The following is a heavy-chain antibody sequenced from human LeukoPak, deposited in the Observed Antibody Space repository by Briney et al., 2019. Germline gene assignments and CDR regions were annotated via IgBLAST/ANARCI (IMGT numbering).Heavy chain of an antibody. V-gene: IGHV3-9*03. Sequence: PGRSLRLSCAASGFTFDEYAMHWVRQAPGKGLEWVSGISWNSGRIGYADSVKGRFTISRDNAKNSLYLQMNSLSAEHMALYCCPKYISANYDSWGFDYWGQGTLVTVSS. J-gene: IGHJ4*02. CDR2: ISWNSGRI. D-gene: IGHD3-3*01. CDR1: GFTFDEYA. CDR3: PKYISANYDSWGFDY.